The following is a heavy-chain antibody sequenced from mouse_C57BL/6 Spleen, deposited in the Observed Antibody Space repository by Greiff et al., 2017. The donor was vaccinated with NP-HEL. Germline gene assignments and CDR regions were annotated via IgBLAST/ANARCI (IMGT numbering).Heavy chain of an antibody. CDR1: GFTFSSYA. CDR2: ISSGGDYI. V-gene: IGHV5-9-1*02. CDR3: TRGTTVRSYYAMDY. Sequence: EVKVVESGEGLVKPGGSLKLSCAASGFTFSSYAMSWVRQTPEKRLEWVAYISSGGDYIYYADTVKGRFTIARDNARNTLYLQMSSLKSEDTAMYYCTRGTTVRSYYAMDYWGQGTSVTVSS. J-gene: IGHJ4*01. D-gene: IGHD1-1*01.